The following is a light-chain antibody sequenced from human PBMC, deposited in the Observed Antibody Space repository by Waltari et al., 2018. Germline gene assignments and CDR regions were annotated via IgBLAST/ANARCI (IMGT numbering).Light chain of an antibody. J-gene: IGKJ5*01. V-gene: IGKV4-1*01. CDR2: WAS. CDR3: QQYYSNTIT. Sequence: DIVMTQSPDSLAVSLGERATINCKSSQSVLYSSANKNYLAWYQQKLGQPPKLLIYWASTRESGVPDRFSGSGSGTDFTITISSLQAEDVAVYFCQQYYSNTITFGQGTRLEI. CDR1: QSVLYSSANKNY.